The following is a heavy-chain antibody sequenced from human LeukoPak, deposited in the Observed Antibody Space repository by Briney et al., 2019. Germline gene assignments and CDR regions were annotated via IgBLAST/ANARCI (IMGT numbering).Heavy chain of an antibody. Sequence: SETLSLTCTVSSGSINNYYWSWIRQPPGKGLEWIGHFYYSGSTNYNPSLKSRVTISVDTSRNQFSLKLTSVTAADTAVYYCARGQGGNYYLNYFDYWGQGALVTVSS. V-gene: IGHV4-59*01. CDR2: FYYSGST. D-gene: IGHD1-26*01. J-gene: IGHJ4*02. CDR3: ARGQGGNYYLNYFDY. CDR1: SGSINNYY.